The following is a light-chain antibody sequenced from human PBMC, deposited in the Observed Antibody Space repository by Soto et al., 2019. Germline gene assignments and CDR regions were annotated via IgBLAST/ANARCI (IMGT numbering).Light chain of an antibody. CDR2: AAS. CDR1: QSVSNN. J-gene: IGKJ4*01. V-gene: IGKV3-15*01. CDR3: QQYNNWPPLT. Sequence: EIVMSQSPATLSVSPGERATLSCRASQSVSNNLAWYQQKPGQAPRLLIYAASTRATGIPARFSGSGSATEFTLTISSLQSEDFAVYYCQQYNNWPPLTFGGGTKVEIQ.